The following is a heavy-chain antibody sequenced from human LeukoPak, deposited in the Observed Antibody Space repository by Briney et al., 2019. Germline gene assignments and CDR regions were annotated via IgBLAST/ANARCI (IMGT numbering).Heavy chain of an antibody. Sequence: ASVKVSCKASGYTFTSYDINWVRQATGQGLEWMGWMNPNSGNTGYAQKFQGRVTITRNTSISTAYMELSSLRSEDTAVYYCARGHLRYYYDSSGYYYNMGDVWGQGTLVTVSS. D-gene: IGHD3-22*01. V-gene: IGHV1-8*03. CDR3: ARGHLRYYYDSSGYYYNMGDV. J-gene: IGHJ4*02. CDR1: GYTFTSYD. CDR2: MNPNSGNT.